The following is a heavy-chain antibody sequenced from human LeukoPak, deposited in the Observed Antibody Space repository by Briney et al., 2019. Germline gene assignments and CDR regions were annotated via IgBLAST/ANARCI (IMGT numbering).Heavy chain of an antibody. CDR1: GFTFSSYW. Sequence: GGSLRLSCAASGFTFSSYWMSWVRQAPGKGLEWVANIKQDGSEKYDVDSVKGRFTISRDNDKNSLYLQMNSLRAEDTAVYYCAELGITMIGGVWGKGTTVTISS. CDR3: AELGITMIGGV. CDR2: IKQDGSEK. D-gene: IGHD3-10*02. V-gene: IGHV3-7*01. J-gene: IGHJ6*04.